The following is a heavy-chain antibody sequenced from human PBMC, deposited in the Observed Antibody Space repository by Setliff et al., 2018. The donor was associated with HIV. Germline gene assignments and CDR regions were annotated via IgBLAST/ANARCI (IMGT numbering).Heavy chain of an antibody. CDR1: GDSIGAYH. V-gene: IGHV4-59*01. CDR2: IHSSGTT. D-gene: IGHD3-16*02. J-gene: IGHJ3*02. Sequence: SETLSLTCSVSGDSIGAYHWSWIRQPPGRGLEWIGYIHSSGTTHYNPSLSSRVTISFDASKKYFSLKLTSVTAADTAMYYCATADFPPPSYIWESYRSGAFDIWGQGTMVTVSS. CDR3: ATADFPPPSYIWESYRSGAFDI.